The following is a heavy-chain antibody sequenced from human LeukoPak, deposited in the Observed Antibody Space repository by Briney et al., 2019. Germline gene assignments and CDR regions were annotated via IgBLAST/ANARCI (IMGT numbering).Heavy chain of an antibody. CDR1: GGSISSDY. J-gene: IGHJ4*02. Sequence: SETLSLTCTVSGGSISSDYWSWIRQPPGKGLEWIGYIYYSVSTNYNPSLKSRVTISVDTSKNQFSLKLSSVTAADTAVYYCARAIAAAGFIDYWGQGTLVTVSS. CDR3: ARAIAAAGFIDY. D-gene: IGHD6-13*01. V-gene: IGHV4-59*01. CDR2: IYYSVST.